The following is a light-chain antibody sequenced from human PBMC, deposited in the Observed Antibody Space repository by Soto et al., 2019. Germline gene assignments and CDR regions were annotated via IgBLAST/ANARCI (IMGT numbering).Light chain of an antibody. CDR2: SAS. V-gene: IGKV1-39*01. Sequence: DIHMTQSPSSLSASVGYRFTITCRTSQNIRSYLSWYQLKPGKAPNPLIYSASNLQSAVPSRFSGSGSGTDFTLTISSLQPEDFATYYCQQSFRLPHTFGGGTKVDIK. CDR3: QQSFRLPHT. CDR1: QNIRSY. J-gene: IGKJ4*01.